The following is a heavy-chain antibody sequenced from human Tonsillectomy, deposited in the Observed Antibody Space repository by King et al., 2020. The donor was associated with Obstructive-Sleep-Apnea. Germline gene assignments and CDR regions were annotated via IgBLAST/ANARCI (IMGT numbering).Heavy chain of an antibody. CDR2: IYWDDDK. CDR1: GLSLSSNGMR. J-gene: IGHJ6*02. Sequence: TLKESGPTLVKPTQTLTLTCTFSGLSLSSNGMRVAWNRQPPGKALEWLALIYWDDDKRYSPSLKSRLTITKDTSKNQVVLTMTNMDPVDTATYYCARPSGGHGMDVWGQGTTVTVSS. CDR3: ARPSGGHGMDV. V-gene: IGHV2-5*02.